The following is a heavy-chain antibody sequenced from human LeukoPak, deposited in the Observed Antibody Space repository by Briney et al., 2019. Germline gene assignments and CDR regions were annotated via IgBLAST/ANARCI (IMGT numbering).Heavy chain of an antibody. V-gene: IGHV4-34*01. CDR1: GGSFSGYY. Sequence: SETLSLTCAVYGGSFSGYYWSWIRQPPGQGLEWIGEINHSGSTNYNPSLKSRVTISADTSKNQFSLKLSSVTAADTAVYYCARGGIAADYWGQGTLVTVSS. J-gene: IGHJ4*02. D-gene: IGHD6-13*01. CDR2: INHSGST. CDR3: ARGGIAADY.